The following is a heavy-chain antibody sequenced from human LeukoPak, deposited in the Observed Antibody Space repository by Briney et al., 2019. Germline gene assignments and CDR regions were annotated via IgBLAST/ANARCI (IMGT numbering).Heavy chain of an antibody. CDR2: ISGSGGST. CDR1: GFTFSSYA. V-gene: IGHV3-23*01. CDR3: AKVDKQWLAFDY. D-gene: IGHD6-19*01. Sequence: GGSLRLSCAASGFTFSSYAMSWARQAPGKGLEWVSAISGSGGSTYYADSVKGRFTISRDNSKNTLYLQMNSLRAEDTAVYYCAKVDKQWLAFDYWGQGTLVTVSS. J-gene: IGHJ4*02.